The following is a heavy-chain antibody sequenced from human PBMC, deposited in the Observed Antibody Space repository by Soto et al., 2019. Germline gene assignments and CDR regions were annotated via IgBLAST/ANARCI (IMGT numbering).Heavy chain of an antibody. D-gene: IGHD2-2*01. V-gene: IGHV2-5*02. J-gene: IGHJ4*02. CDR3: AHRPNCWSTSCFYFDY. CDR1: GFSLSTSGVG. CDR2: VYWDDEK. Sequence: QITLKESGPTLLKPTQTLTLTCTFSGFSLSTSGVGVGWIRQPPGKALEWLALVYWDDEKRYSPSLKSSLTITKDTSKSQVVLTMNNMDPIDTATYYCAHRPNCWSTSCFYFDYWGQGILVTVSS.